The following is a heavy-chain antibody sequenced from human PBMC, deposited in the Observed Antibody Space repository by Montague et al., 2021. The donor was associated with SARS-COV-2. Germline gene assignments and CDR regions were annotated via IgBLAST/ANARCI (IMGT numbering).Heavy chain of an antibody. CDR1: GGSFSGYY. CDR3: ARGQVTIFGGLIMPPAAGAVDV. Sequence: SETLFLTCAVYGGSFSGYYWTWIRQPPGKGLEWVGEINDRGSTNYNPSFESRLTMSVDTSKNQFSLRLKSVSAADTAVYYCARGQVTIFGGLIMPPAAGAVDVWGQGTTVTVSS. J-gene: IGHJ3*01. D-gene: IGHD3-3*01. V-gene: IGHV4-34*01. CDR2: INDRGST.